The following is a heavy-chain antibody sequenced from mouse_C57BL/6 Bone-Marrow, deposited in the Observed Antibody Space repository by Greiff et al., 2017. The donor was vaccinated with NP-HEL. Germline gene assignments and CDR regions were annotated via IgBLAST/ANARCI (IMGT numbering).Heavy chain of an antibody. Sequence: DVKLVESGGDLVKPGGSLKLSCAASGFTFSSYGMSWVRQTPDKRLEWVATISSGGSYTYYPDSVKGRFTISRDNAKNTLYLQMSSLKSEDTAMYYCARGSTVVAKDYWGQGTTLTVSS. V-gene: IGHV5-6*02. CDR3: ARGSTVVAKDY. D-gene: IGHD1-1*01. CDR2: ISSGGSYT. J-gene: IGHJ2*01. CDR1: GFTFSSYG.